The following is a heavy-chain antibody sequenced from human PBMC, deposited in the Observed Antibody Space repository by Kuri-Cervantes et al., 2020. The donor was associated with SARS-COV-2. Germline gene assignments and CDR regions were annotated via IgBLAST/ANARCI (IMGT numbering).Heavy chain of an antibody. CDR1: GFTFSSYG. CDR3: AKEWEGDTPRGY. CDR2: IRYDGSNK. V-gene: IGHV3-30*02. Sequence: GESLKISCAASGFTFSSYGMHWVRQAPGKGLEWVAFIRYDGSNKYYADSVKGRFTISRDNSKNTLYLQMNSLRAEDTAVYYCAKEWEGDTPRGYWGKGTLVTSPQ. D-gene: IGHD1-26*01. J-gene: IGHJ4*02.